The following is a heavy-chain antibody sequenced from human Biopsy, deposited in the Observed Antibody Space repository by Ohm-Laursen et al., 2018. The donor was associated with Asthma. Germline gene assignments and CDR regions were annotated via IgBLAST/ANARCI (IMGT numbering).Heavy chain of an antibody. CDR2: IYYSGRT. J-gene: IGHJ2*01. CDR1: GDAMSTSGSY. D-gene: IGHD6-6*01. CDR3: ARAVSSSSYWYFDL. V-gene: IGHV4-39*02. Sequence: TLSLTCIVSGDAMSTSGSYWGWIRQSPGKGLEWICSIYYSGRTYYNPSLESRVTISADTSKNHFSLKVTSVTAADTAVYYCARAVSSSSYWYFDLWGRGDLVTVSS.